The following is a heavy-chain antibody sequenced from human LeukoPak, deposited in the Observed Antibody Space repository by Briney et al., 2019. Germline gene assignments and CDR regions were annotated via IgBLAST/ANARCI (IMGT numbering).Heavy chain of an antibody. J-gene: IGHJ3*02. D-gene: IGHD3-22*01. Sequence: SETLSLTCTVSGGSISSYYWSWIRQPPGKGLEWIGYIYYSVSTNYNPSLKSRVTISVDTSKNQFSLKLSSVTAADTAVYYCARFMYYYDSSGYYHAFAIWGQGTMVTVSS. V-gene: IGHV4-59*01. CDR1: GGSISSYY. CDR2: IYYSVST. CDR3: ARFMYYYDSSGYYHAFAI.